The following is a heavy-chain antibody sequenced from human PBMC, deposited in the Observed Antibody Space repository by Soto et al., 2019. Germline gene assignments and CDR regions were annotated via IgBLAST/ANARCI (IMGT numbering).Heavy chain of an antibody. CDR2: ISDDGSTA. CDR3: ARGPRVSSTGTGAN. CDR1: VFTFSSYA. J-gene: IGHJ4*02. V-gene: IGHV3-74*01. D-gene: IGHD1-1*01. Sequence: GGSLRLSCAASVFTFSSYAMHWVRQVPGEGLTWVSRISDDGSTATYADSVKGRFVISRDNAKNSLYLEMNTLRADDSGLYYCARGPRVSSTGTGANWGRGT.